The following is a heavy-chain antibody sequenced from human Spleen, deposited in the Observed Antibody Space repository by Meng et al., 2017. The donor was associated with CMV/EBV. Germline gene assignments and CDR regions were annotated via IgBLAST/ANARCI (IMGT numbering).Heavy chain of an antibody. Sequence: ASVKVSCKASGYTFTSYDINWVRQATGQGLEWMGWMNPNSGGTNYAQKFQGRVTMTRDTSISTAYMELSRLRSDDTAVYYCARGLSRYNWNHVLEGGHDYWGQGTLVTVSS. V-gene: IGHV1-2*02. CDR2: MNPNSGGT. J-gene: IGHJ4*02. CDR3: ARGLSRYNWNHVLEGGHDY. CDR1: GYTFTSYD. D-gene: IGHD1-20*01.